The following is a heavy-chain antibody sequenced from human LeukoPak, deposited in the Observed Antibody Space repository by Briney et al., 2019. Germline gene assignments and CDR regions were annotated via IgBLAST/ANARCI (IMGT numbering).Heavy chain of an antibody. CDR1: GYSFSSYW. J-gene: IGHJ4*02. Sequence: GESLKISCKGSGYSFSSYWIGCVRQMPAKSLEWMGIIYPGNSDTRYNPSFQGQVTISADKSISTAYLQWSSLKASDTAMYYCARRKAVAGTTKAYFDYWGQGTLVTVSS. D-gene: IGHD6-19*01. V-gene: IGHV5-51*01. CDR2: IYPGNSDT. CDR3: ARRKAVAGTTKAYFDY.